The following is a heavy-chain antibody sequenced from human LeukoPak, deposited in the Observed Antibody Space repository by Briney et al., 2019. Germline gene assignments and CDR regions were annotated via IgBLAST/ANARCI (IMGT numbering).Heavy chain of an antibody. D-gene: IGHD3-10*01. V-gene: IGHV4-34*01. Sequence: SETLSLTCEVHGGSFSGSYWSWIRQPPGKGLEWIGSIYYSGSTYYNPSLKSRVTMSVDTPKNQFSLKLSSVTAADTAVYYCARVYYGSGSYYGWFDPWGQGTLVTVSS. CDR3: ARVYYGSGSYYGWFDP. J-gene: IGHJ5*02. CDR2: IYYSGST. CDR1: GGSFSGSY.